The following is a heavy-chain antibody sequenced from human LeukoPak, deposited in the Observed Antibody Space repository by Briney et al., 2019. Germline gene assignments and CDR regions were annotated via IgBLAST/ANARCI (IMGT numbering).Heavy chain of an antibody. D-gene: IGHD3-22*01. CDR1: GYSFTSYW. V-gene: IGHV5-51*01. CDR3: ARGEYYYDSSGYYYFNWFDP. J-gene: IGHJ5*02. CDR2: IYPGDSDT. Sequence: GESLKIPCKGSGYSFTSYWIGWVRQMPGKGLEWMGIIYPGDSDTRYSPSFQGQVTISADKSISTAYLQWSSLKASDTAMYYCARGEYYYDSSGYYYFNWFDPWGQGTLVTVSS.